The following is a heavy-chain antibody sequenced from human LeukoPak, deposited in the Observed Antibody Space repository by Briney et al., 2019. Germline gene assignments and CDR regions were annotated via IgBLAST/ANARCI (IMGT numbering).Heavy chain of an antibody. D-gene: IGHD2-2*01. J-gene: IGHJ6*02. CDR2: ISVHNGNT. CDR1: GGTFSSYA. CDR3: ARAPYCSSASCNYYYYSMGV. V-gene: IGHV1-18*01. Sequence: ASVKVSCKASGGTFSSYAISWVRQAPGQGIEWMGWISVHNGNTNYAQKFQGRVTMTTDTSTSTAYMELRSLRSDDTAVYYCARAPYCSSASCNYYYYSMGVWGQGTTVTVSS.